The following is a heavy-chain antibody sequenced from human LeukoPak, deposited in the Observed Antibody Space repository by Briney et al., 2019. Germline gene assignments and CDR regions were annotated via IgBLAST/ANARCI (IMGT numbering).Heavy chain of an antibody. V-gene: IGHV4-59*08. D-gene: IGHD6-19*01. CDR1: GGSISSYY. CDR2: IYYCGST. J-gene: IGHJ4*02. Sequence: SETLSLTCTVSGGSISSYYWSWIRQPPGKGLEWIGYIYYCGSTNYNPSLKSRVTISVDTSKNQFSLKLSSVTAADTAVYYCARLGSGIAVADKGDYWGQGTLVTVSS. CDR3: ARLGSGIAVADKGDY.